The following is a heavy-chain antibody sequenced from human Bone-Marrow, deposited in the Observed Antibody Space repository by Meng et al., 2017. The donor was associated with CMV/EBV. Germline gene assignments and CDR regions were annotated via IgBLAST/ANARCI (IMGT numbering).Heavy chain of an antibody. CDR1: GFTFSSYS. CDR2: ISSSSSTI. V-gene: IGHV3-48*04. CDR3: ARDPIAATSYGMDV. J-gene: IGHJ6*02. D-gene: IGHD6-13*01. Sequence: GESLKISCAASGFTFSSYSMNWVRQAPGKGLEWVSHISSSSSTIYYADSVKGRFTISRDNAKNSLYLQMNSLRAEDTAVYYCARDPIAATSYGMDVWGQGTTVTVSS.